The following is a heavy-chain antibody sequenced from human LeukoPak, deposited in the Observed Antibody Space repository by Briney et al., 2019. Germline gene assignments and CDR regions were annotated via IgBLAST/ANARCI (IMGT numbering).Heavy chain of an antibody. CDR2: IYHSGST. D-gene: IGHD6-19*01. Sequence: SETLSLTCTVSGYSISSGYYWGWIRQPPGKGLEWIGSIYHSGSTYYNPSLKSRVTISVDTSKNQFSLKLSSVTAADTAVYYCARDPSSGLFDYWGQGTLVTVSS. CDR3: ARDPSSGLFDY. J-gene: IGHJ4*02. V-gene: IGHV4-38-2*02. CDR1: GYSISSGYY.